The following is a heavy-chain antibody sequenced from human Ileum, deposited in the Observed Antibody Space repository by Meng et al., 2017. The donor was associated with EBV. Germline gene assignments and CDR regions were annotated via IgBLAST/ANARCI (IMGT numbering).Heavy chain of an antibody. CDR1: GESISSNNR. V-gene: IGHV4-4*02. Sequence: QVQLQESGPALAQPSGTLSIPCAVSGESISSNNRSRWVRQPPGKGLEWIGEIYHSGSTNYNPSFKSRVTMSVDKSKNQISLNLSSVTAADTAVYYCASGRDYAWHSWGRGTLVTVSS. J-gene: IGHJ4*02. CDR2: IYHSGST. CDR3: ASGRDYAWHS. D-gene: IGHD4-17*01.